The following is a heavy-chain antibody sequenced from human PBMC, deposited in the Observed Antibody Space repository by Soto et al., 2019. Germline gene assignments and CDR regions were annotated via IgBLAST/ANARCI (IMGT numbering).Heavy chain of an antibody. J-gene: IGHJ5*02. Sequence: QVTVKESGPVLVKPTETLTLTCTVSGFSLSNAGLGVSWIRQPPGKALEWLAHIFSHDEKLYSTSLKTRLTISQETSKSQVVLTMTNMDPLDTDTYSCASTYSTSWYVFNPWAQGTLVTVSS. CDR1: GFSLSNAGLG. V-gene: IGHV2-26*04. CDR2: IFSHDEK. D-gene: IGHD6-13*01. CDR3: ASTYSTSWYVFNP.